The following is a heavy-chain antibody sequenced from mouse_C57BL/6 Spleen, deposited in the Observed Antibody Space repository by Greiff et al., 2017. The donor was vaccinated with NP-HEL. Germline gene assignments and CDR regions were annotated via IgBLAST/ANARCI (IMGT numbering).Heavy chain of an antibody. CDR2: INPNNGGT. D-gene: IGHD1-1*01. Sequence: EVQLQQSGPELVKPGASVKISCKASGYTFTDYYMNWVKQSHGKSLEWIGDINPNNGGTSYNQKFKGKATLTVDKSSSTAYMELRSLTSEDSAVYYCARLYYYGSSYIYYAMDYWGQGTSVTVSS. CDR3: ARLYYYGSSYIYYAMDY. J-gene: IGHJ4*01. V-gene: IGHV1-26*01. CDR1: GYTFTDYY.